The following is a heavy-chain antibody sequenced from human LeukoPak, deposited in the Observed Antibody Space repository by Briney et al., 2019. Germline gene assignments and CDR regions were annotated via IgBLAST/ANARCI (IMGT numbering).Heavy chain of an antibody. V-gene: IGHV3-30*04. Sequence: GGSLRLSCAASGFTFSSYAMSWVRQAPGKGLEWVAVISYDGSNKYYADSVKGRFTISRDNSKNTLYLQMNSLRAEDTAVYYCARLNIVVVPAAPSALWGQGTLVTISS. CDR3: ARLNIVVVPAAPSAL. J-gene: IGHJ4*02. CDR1: GFTFSSYA. CDR2: ISYDGSNK. D-gene: IGHD2-2*01.